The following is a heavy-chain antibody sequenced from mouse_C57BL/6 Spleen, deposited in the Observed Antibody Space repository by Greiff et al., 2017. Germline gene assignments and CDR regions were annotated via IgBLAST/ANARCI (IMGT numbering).Heavy chain of an antibody. CDR2: ISNGGGST. CDR3: ARQEYSYYAMDY. CDR1: GFTFSDYY. Sequence: EVQLVESGGGLVQPGGSLKLSCAASGFTFSDYYMYWVRQTPEKRLEWVAYISNGGGSTYYPDTVKGRFTISRDNAKNTLYLQMSRLKSEDTAMYYCARQEYSYYAMDYWGQGTSVTVSS. V-gene: IGHV5-12*01. D-gene: IGHD5-1*01. J-gene: IGHJ4*01.